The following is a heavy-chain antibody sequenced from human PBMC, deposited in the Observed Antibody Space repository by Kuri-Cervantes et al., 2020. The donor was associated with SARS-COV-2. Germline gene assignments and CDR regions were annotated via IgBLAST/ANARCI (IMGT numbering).Heavy chain of an antibody. CDR2: IKSKTDGGTT. J-gene: IGHJ4*01. CDR1: GFPCSKAW. CDR3: TTDQWDWGFDY. Sequence: GESLKIPCAASGFPCSKAWMSWVRQAPGKGMEWDGRIKSKTDGGTTDYAAPVKGRLIISRDDSKNTLYLQMNSLKTEDTAVYYCTTDQWDWGFDYWGHGTLVTVSS. V-gene: IGHV3-15*01. D-gene: IGHD3/OR15-3a*01.